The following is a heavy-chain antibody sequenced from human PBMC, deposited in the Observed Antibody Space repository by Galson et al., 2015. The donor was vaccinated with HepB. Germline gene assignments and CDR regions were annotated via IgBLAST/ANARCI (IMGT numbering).Heavy chain of an antibody. CDR3: ARDSSSSNYYGMDV. V-gene: IGHV3-53*01. J-gene: IGHJ6*02. D-gene: IGHD6-6*01. Sequence: SLRLSCAASGFTVSSNYMSWVRQAPGKGLEWVSVIYSGGSTYYADSVKGRFTISRDNSKNTLYLQMNSLRAEDTAVYYCARDSSSSNYYGMDVWGQGTTVTVSS. CDR2: IYSGGST. CDR1: GFTVSSNY.